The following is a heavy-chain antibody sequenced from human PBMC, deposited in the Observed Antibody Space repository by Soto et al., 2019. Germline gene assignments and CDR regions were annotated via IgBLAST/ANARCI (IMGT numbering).Heavy chain of an antibody. Sequence: SQTLSLTCDISGDSVSSNYAAWNWIRQSPSRGLEWLGRTYYYRSKWYIDYAVSVKGRISINAVTSKNQVSLQLNAVIPDDTAVYYCARDDGPRTTRRFDAWGQGILVTVSS. V-gene: IGHV6-1*01. D-gene: IGHD1-1*01. CDR1: GDSVSSNYAA. J-gene: IGHJ5*02. CDR2: TYYYRSKWYI. CDR3: ARDDGPRTTRRFDA.